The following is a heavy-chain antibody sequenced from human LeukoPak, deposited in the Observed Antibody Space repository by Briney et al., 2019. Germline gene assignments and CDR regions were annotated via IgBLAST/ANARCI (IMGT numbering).Heavy chain of an antibody. V-gene: IGHV3-23*01. J-gene: IGHJ4*02. CDR2: ISGSGTNT. Sequence: GGSLRLSCAASGFTFRSYSMSWVRQAPGKGLEWVLSISGSGTNTYYADSVKGRFTISRDNSKNTLYLQMNSLRAEDTAVYYCEGTYYYDSGDDYWGQGTLVTVSS. CDR1: GFTFRSYS. CDR3: EGTYYYDSGDDY. D-gene: IGHD3-22*01.